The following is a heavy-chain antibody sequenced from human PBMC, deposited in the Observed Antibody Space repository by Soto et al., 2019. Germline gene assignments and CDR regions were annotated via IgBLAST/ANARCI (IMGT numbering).Heavy chain of an antibody. CDR3: ASQIAARRDDAFDI. CDR2: IYPGDSDT. D-gene: IGHD6-6*01. Sequence: PGESLKISCKGSGYSFTSYWIGWVRQMPGEGLEWMGIIYPGDSDTRYSPSFQGQVTISADKSISTAYLQWSSLKASNTAMYYCASQIAARRDDAFDIWGQGTMVTVSS. J-gene: IGHJ3*02. V-gene: IGHV5-51*01. CDR1: GYSFTSYW.